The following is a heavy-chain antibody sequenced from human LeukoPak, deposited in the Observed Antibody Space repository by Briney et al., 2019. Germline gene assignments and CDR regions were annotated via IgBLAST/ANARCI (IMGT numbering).Heavy chain of an antibody. CDR2: ISFDSGTI. J-gene: IGHJ4*02. CDR3: ARAYSSSLDY. D-gene: IGHD6-13*01. V-gene: IGHV3-48*02. CDR1: GFTFSSYR. Sequence: GSLRLSCAASGFTFSSYRMNWVRQAPGKGLEWVSYISFDSGTIYYADSVKGRFTISRDNARNSLYLQVNSLTDDDTAVYYCARAYSSSLDYWGQGTLVTVSS.